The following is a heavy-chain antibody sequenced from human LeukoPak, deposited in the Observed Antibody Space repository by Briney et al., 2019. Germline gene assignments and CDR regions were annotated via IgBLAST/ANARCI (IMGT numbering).Heavy chain of an antibody. CDR2: IIPIFGTA. V-gene: IGHV1-69*05. J-gene: IGHJ4*02. CDR3: ARVRRAWHTIDY. CDR1: GGTFSSYA. D-gene: IGHD1-1*01. Sequence: GASVKVSCKASGGTFSSYAISWVRQAPGQGLEWMGGIIPIFGTANYAQKFQGRVTITTDESTSTAYMELSSLRSEDTAVYYCARVRRAWHTIDYWGQGTLVTVSS.